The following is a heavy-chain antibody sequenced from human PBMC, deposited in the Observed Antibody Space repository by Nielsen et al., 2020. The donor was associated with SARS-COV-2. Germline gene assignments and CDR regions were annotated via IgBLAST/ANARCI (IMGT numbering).Heavy chain of an antibody. CDR2: ISYDGIYK. J-gene: IGHJ4*02. Sequence: GGSLRLSCTASGFTFSSSGMHWVRQAPGKGLEWVAVISYDGIYKYHADSVKGRFTISRDNSENTRYLQMSSLRAEDTAMYYCAKVGDTDGYANEYWGQGTLVTVSS. V-gene: IGHV3-30*18. CDR1: GFTFSSSG. CDR3: AKVGDTDGYANEY. D-gene: IGHD5-24*01.